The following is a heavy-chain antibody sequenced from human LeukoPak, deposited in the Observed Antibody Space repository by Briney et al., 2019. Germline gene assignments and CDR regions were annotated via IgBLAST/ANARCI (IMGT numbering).Heavy chain of an antibody. Sequence: PSEILSLTCTVSGGSISSYYWSWIRPPAGKGLVWIGRIYTSGSTNYNPSLESRVTMSVHTSKNQFSLTLSSVTAADTAVYYCARGPPIWVGEWVGWFDPWGQGTLVTVSS. V-gene: IGHV4-4*07. CDR2: IYTSGST. J-gene: IGHJ5*02. CDR1: GGSISSYY. CDR3: ARGPPIWVGEWVGWFDP. D-gene: IGHD3-10*01.